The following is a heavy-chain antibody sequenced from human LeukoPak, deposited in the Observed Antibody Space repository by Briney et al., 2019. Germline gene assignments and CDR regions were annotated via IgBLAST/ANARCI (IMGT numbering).Heavy chain of an antibody. D-gene: IGHD3-10*01. CDR3: ARGLYRSGVFVY. CDR2: ISYSGST. Sequence: PSETLSLTCTVSGGSISDHYWSWIRQPPGKGLDWIGYISYSGSTNYSPSLKSRVTISVDTSSNQFSLKLSSVTAADTAMYYCARGLYRSGVFVYWGQGALVTVSS. CDR1: GGSISDHY. J-gene: IGHJ4*02. V-gene: IGHV4-59*11.